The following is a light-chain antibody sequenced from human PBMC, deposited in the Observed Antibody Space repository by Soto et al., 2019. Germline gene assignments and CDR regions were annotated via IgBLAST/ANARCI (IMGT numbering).Light chain of an antibody. Sequence: QSALTQPASVSGSPGQSITISCTGSSTDVGGYNYVSWHQQHPGKAPKLMIFDVTKRPSGVSNRFSGSKSGDTASLTISGLQAEDEADYYCSSYTRDKTVLFGGGPKVTVL. J-gene: IGLJ2*01. CDR3: SSYTRDKTVL. CDR1: STDVGGYNY. CDR2: DVT. V-gene: IGLV2-14*03.